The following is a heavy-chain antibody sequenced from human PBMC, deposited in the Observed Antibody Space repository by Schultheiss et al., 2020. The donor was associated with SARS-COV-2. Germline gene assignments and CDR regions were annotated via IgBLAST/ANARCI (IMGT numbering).Heavy chain of an antibody. J-gene: IGHJ4*02. V-gene: IGHV4-39*07. CDR2: IYYSGST. Sequence: SETLSLTCTVSGGSISSSSYYWGWIRQPPGKGLEWIGSIYYSGSTYYNPSLKSRVTISVDTSKNQFSLKLSSVTAADTAVYYCARGPVVPAAIGPYYFDYWGQGTLVTVSS. CDR3: ARGPVVPAAIGPYYFDY. D-gene: IGHD2-2*02. CDR1: GGSISSSSYY.